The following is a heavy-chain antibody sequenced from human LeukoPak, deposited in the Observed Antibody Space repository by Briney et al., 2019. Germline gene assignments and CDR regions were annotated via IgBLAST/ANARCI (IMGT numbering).Heavy chain of an antibody. J-gene: IGHJ4*02. V-gene: IGHV3-23*01. CDR2: ISGSGGST. CDR3: ARDELGLVDY. Sequence: GGSLRLSCAASGFTFSSYAMSWVRQAPGKGLEWVSGISGSGGSTYYADSVKGRFTISRDNAKNSLYLQMNSLRAEDTAVYYCARDELGLVDYWGQGTLVTVSS. D-gene: IGHD6-19*01. CDR1: GFTFSSYA.